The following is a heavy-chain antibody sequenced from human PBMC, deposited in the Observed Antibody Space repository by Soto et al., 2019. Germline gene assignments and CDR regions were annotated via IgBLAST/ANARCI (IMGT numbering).Heavy chain of an antibody. J-gene: IGHJ5*02. CDR2: IYFGGTT. V-gene: IGHV4-59*08. Sequence: QVHLQESGPGLVKPSETLSLTCTVSGGSLSPNYWTWIRQPPGKGLEWVGYIYFGGTTSFNPSLRSRVTISLEKSNSQVSLRLSSVPAADTAVYYCARLGAYSQSLDPWGPGPLVTVSS. CDR1: GGSLSPNY. D-gene: IGHD2-21*01. CDR3: ARLGAYSQSLDP.